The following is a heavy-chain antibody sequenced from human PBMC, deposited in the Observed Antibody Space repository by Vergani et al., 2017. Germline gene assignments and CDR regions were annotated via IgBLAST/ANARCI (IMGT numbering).Heavy chain of an antibody. CDR3: ARAIHYXILTGYYYYYGMDV. Sequence: QVQLQESGPGLVKPSETLSLTCTVSGGSISSYYWSWIRQPPGKGLEWIGYIYYSGSTNYNPSLKSRVTISVDTSKNQFSLKLSSVTAADTAVYYCARAIHYXILTGYYYYYGMDVWGQGTTVTVSS. J-gene: IGHJ6*02. CDR1: GGSISSYY. D-gene: IGHD3-9*01. V-gene: IGHV4-59*01. CDR2: IYYSGST.